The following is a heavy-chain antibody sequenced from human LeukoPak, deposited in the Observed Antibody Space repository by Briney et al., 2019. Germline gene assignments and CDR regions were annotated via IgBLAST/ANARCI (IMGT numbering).Heavy chain of an antibody. V-gene: IGHV4-59*08. D-gene: IGHD3-22*01. CDR2: IYFSGST. CDR1: GDSISSYY. Sequence: SETLSLTCTVSGDSISSYYWSWIRQPPGKGLEWIGYIYFSGSTNYNPSLKSRVTISVDTSKNQFSLKLSSVTAADTAVYYCARIGYSSGFYYFDYWGQGTLVTVSS. CDR3: ARIGYSSGFYYFDY. J-gene: IGHJ4*02.